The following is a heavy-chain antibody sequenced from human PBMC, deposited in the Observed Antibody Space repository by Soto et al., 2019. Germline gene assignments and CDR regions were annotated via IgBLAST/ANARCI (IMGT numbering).Heavy chain of an antibody. CDR3: TKDNGYTTARWSDN. J-gene: IGHJ4*02. CDR1: GFTFSTYA. Sequence: EVPLLESGGALVQPGGSLTLSCVASGFTFSTYAMSWVRQDPGEGLEWVSTISGDADDTHYADSVKGRFTISRDNSKNTLYLQMRGLRAEDTAVYYCTKDNGYTTARWSDNWGQGTLVTVSS. D-gene: IGHD1-1*01. V-gene: IGHV3-23*01. CDR2: ISGDADDT.